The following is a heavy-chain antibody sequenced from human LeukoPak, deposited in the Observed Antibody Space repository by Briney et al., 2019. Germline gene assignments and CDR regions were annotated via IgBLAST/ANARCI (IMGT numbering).Heavy chain of an antibody. D-gene: IGHD1-26*01. CDR1: GFTFSDSA. J-gene: IGHJ5*02. V-gene: IGHV3-73*01. CDR3: TRDSGTYNWFDP. Sequence: GGSLKLSCVASGFTFSDSAIHWVRQSSGKGLEWIGHMDKETNLYAAALAASVKGRFTVSRDDSKNTAYLHMNSLKTEDTALYYCTRDSGTYNWFDPWGQGTLVTVSS. CDR2: MDKETNLYAA.